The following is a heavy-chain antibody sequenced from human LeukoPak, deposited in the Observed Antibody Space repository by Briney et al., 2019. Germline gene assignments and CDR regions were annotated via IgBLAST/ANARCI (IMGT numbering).Heavy chain of an antibody. D-gene: IGHD1-14*01. CDR1: GGSISSYY. V-gene: IGHV4-59*01. J-gene: IGHJ4*02. CDR2: IYYSGST. CDR3: ASGTYSGPFDY. Sequence: SETLSLTCTVSGGSISSYYWSWIRQPPGKGLEWIGYIYYSGSTSYNPSLKSRVTISVDTSKNQFSLKLSSVTAADTAVYYCASGTYSGPFDYWGQGTLVTVSS.